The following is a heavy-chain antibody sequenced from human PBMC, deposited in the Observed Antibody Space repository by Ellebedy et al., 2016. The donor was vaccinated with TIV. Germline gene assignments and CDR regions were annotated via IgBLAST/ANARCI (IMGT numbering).Heavy chain of an antibody. D-gene: IGHD2-2*01. J-gene: IGHJ3*02. CDR1: GFTFSSYA. Sequence: GESLKISCAGSGFTFSSYAMSWVRQAPGEGLEWVSAISGSGDSTYYADSVKGRFTISRDNSKNTLYLQMNSLRVEDTAVYYCAKQKSTSAGSSDIWGQGAMVTVSS. CDR3: AKQKSTSAGSSDI. CDR2: ISGSGDST. V-gene: IGHV3-23*01.